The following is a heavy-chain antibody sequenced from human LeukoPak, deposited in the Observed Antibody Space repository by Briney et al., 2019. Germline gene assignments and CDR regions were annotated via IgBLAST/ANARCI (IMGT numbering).Heavy chain of an antibody. CDR2: ISSSSSYI. CDR1: GFTFSSYS. V-gene: IGHV3-21*01. D-gene: IGHD5-12*01. CDR3: ASQGSGYDSPIDH. Sequence: GGSLRLSCAASGFTFSSYSMNWVRQAPGKGLEWVSSISSSSSYIYYADSVKGRFTISRDNARNSLYLQMDSLRAEDTAVYYCASQGSGYDSPIDHWGQGTLVTVSS. J-gene: IGHJ4*02.